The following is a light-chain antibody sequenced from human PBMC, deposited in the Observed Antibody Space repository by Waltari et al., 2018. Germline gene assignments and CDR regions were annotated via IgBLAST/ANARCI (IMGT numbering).Light chain of an antibody. CDR3: QSYDTSLITVV. Sequence: QSVLTQPPSVSGAPGQRVTISCTGSGSNIGAGYDVHWSQQLPRAAPNLLIYGSTSRPLGVPDRFFGSTSGTSDSLAITGLQAEDEADYYCQSYDTSLITVVFGGGTKLTVL. J-gene: IGLJ3*02. V-gene: IGLV1-40*01. CDR1: GSNIGAGYD. CDR2: GST.